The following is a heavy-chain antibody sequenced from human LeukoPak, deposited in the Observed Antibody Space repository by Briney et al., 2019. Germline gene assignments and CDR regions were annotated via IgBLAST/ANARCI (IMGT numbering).Heavy chain of an antibody. CDR3: ARGKYSSGRIPFDY. CDR2: IYYSGST. J-gene: IGHJ4*02. CDR1: GGSISSYY. V-gene: IGHV4-59*01. D-gene: IGHD6-19*01. Sequence: PSETLSLTCTVSGGSISSYYWSWIRQPPGKGLEWIGYIYYSGSTNYNPSLKSRVTISVDTSKNQFSLKLSSVTAADTAVYYCARGKYSSGRIPFDYWGQGTLVTVYS.